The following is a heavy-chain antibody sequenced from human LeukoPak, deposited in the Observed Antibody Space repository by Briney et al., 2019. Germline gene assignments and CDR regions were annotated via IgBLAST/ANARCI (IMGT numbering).Heavy chain of an antibody. CDR3: ARDSPITGTTP. J-gene: IGHJ5*02. Sequence: GGSLRPSCAASGFTVSSNYMSWVRQAPGKGLEGVSVIYSGGSTYYADSVKGRFTISRDNSKNTLYLQMNSLRAEDTAVYYCARDSPITGTTPWGQGTLVTVSS. D-gene: IGHD1-7*01. V-gene: IGHV3-66*02. CDR1: GFTVSSNY. CDR2: IYSGGST.